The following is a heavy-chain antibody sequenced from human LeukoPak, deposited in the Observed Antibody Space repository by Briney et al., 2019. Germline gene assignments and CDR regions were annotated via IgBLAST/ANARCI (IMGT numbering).Heavy chain of an antibody. J-gene: IGHJ6*03. CDR2: INWHGGST. D-gene: IGHD3-22*01. Sequence: GGSLRLSCAASGFTFDDYGMSWVRQAPGKGLEWVSGINWHGGSTGYADSVKGRFTISRDNAKNSLYLQMNSLRAEDTALYHCARRSGYYDSRVYYGYYMDVWGKGTTVTVSS. V-gene: IGHV3-20*01. CDR3: ARRSGYYDSRVYYGYYMDV. CDR1: GFTFDDYG.